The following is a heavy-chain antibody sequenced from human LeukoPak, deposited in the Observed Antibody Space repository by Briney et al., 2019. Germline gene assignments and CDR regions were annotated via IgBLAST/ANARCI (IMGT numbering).Heavy chain of an antibody. CDR1: GGSISSYY. Sequence: SETLSLTCTVSGGSISSYYWSWIRQPPGKGLEWIGYIYYSRSTNYNPSLKSRVTISVDTSKNQFSLKLSSVTAADTAVYYCARERVDYYMDVWGKGTTVTVSS. V-gene: IGHV4-59*01. CDR2: IYYSRST. CDR3: ARERVDYYMDV. J-gene: IGHJ6*03.